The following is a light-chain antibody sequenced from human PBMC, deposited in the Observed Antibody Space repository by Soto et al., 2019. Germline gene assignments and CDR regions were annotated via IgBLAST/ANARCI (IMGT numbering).Light chain of an antibody. V-gene: IGKV1-5*03. CDR2: QAS. CDR1: QSTSSY. J-gene: IGKJ1*01. Sequence: IHMTQSPSTLSASVGDRVTITFRASQSTSSYLAWYQQKPGKAPKLLIYQASSLENGVPSRFSGSGSGTEFSLTISSLQPDDFATYYCQQYSSHSTFGQGTKVDIK. CDR3: QQYSSHST.